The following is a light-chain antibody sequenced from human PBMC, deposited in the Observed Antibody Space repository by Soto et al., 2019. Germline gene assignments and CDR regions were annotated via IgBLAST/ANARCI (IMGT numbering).Light chain of an antibody. CDR2: GAS. CDR1: QSVSSN. V-gene: IGKV3-15*01. CDR3: QHYNNWPPAWT. Sequence: EIVRTQSPATLSVSPGERATLSCRATQSVSSNLAWYQQKPGQAPRLLIYGASTRATGIPARFSGSGSGTEFILNISSLQSEDFAVYYCQHYNNWPPAWTFGQGTKVDIK. J-gene: IGKJ1*01.